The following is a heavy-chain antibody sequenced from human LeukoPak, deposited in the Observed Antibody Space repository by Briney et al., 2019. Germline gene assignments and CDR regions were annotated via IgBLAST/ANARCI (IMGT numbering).Heavy chain of an antibody. J-gene: IGHJ4*02. Sequence: PGGSLRLSCAASGFTFSSCAMSWVRQAPGRGLEWVSTISHTGGSTHYADSVKGRFTISRDNSKNTVYLQVSTVRADDTAVYYCAKANSGSYLDYFDSWGQGTLVTVSS. V-gene: IGHV3-23*01. D-gene: IGHD1-26*01. CDR2: ISHTGGST. CDR1: GFTFSSCA. CDR3: AKANSGSYLDYFDS.